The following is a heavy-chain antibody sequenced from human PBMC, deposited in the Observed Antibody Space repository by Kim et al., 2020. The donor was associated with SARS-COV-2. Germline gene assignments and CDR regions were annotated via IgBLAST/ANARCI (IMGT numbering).Heavy chain of an antibody. CDR3: ARLLWSETNNWFDP. J-gene: IGHJ5*02. V-gene: IGHV5-51*01. D-gene: IGHD3-3*01. Sequence: PSFQGQVTISADKSISTAYLQWSSLKASDTAMYYCARLLWSETNNWFDPWGQGTLVTVSS.